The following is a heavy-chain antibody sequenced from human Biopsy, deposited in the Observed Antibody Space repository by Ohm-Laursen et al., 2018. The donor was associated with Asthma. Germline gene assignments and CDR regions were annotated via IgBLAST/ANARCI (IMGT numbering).Heavy chain of an antibody. CDR1: GFSLRTPGVG. J-gene: IGHJ5*02. CDR3: ALSQDSGFDDHSPSWFDP. V-gene: IGHV2-5*02. Sequence: TQTLTLTCSFSGFSLRTPGVGVGWIRQSPGKALEWLALIYWDDYNLFRPSLKRRRTITKDPSKNQVVLTMTKMDPADSGTYYYALSQDSGFDDHSPSWFDPWGQGTLVTVSS. CDR2: IYWDDYN. D-gene: IGHD3-9*01.